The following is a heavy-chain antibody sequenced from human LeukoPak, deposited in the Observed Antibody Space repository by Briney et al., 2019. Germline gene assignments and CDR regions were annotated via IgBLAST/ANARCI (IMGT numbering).Heavy chain of an antibody. CDR3: ARDRNNHYDSSGYYVPSDY. Sequence: GGSLRLSCAASGFTFSSYSMNWVRQAPGKGLEWVSSISSSSSYIYYADSVKGRFTISRDNAKNSLYLQMNSLRAEDTAVYYCARDRNNHYDSSGYYVPSDYWGQGTLVTVSS. V-gene: IGHV3-21*01. D-gene: IGHD3-22*01. CDR1: GFTFSSYS. J-gene: IGHJ4*02. CDR2: ISSSSSYI.